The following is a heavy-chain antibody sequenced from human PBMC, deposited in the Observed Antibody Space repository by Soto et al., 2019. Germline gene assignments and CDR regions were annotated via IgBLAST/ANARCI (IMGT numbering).Heavy chain of an antibody. D-gene: IGHD3-9*01. CDR1: GYTFTSYA. V-gene: IGHV1-3*05. Sequence: QVQLVQSGAEEKKPGASVKVSCKASGYTFTSYAMHWVRQAPGQRLEWMGWINAGNGNTKYSQTFQGRVTITRDTSASTAYMELSSLGSEDTAVYYCARVTGYYYVDYWGQGTLVTVSS. CDR3: ARVTGYYYVDY. CDR2: INAGNGNT. J-gene: IGHJ4*02.